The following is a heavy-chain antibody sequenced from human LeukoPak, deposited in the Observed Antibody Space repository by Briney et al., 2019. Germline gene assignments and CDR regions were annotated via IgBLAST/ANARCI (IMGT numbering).Heavy chain of an antibody. J-gene: IGHJ4*02. V-gene: IGHV4-59*01. CDR2: IYYTGTT. Sequence: TSETLSLTCTVSGSSIFSYYWSWIRQPPGKGLEWIGYIYYTGTTNYNPSLKSRVTISVDTSKNQFSLKLSSVTAADTAVYYCARAGYNYGYNFDYWGQGTLVTVSS. D-gene: IGHD5-18*01. CDR3: ARAGYNYGYNFDY. CDR1: GSSIFSYY.